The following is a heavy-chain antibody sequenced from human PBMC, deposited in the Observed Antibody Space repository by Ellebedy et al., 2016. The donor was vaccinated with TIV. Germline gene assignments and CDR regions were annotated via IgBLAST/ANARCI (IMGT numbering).Heavy chain of an antibody. CDR1: GFTFSRYG. J-gene: IGHJ4*02. D-gene: IGHD1-1*01. V-gene: IGHV3-33*01. CDR3: ARDPSLDWNLDY. CDR2: LWYDGSSK. Sequence: GGSLRLXXAASGFTFSRYGMHWVRQAPGKGLEWVASLWYDGSSKYDGDSVKGRFSISRDNSKNTLYLQMNSLRVEDTAVYYCARDPSLDWNLDYWGQGTLVTVSS.